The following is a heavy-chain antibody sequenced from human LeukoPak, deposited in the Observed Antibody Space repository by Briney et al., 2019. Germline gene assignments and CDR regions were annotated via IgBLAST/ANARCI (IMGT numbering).Heavy chain of an antibody. V-gene: IGHV1-2*02. CDR3: ATRGGGRASDAFDI. CDR1: GYTFTGYY. J-gene: IGHJ3*02. Sequence: ASVTVSCKASGYTFTGYYMHWVRQAPGQGLEWMGWINPNSGGTNYAQKFQGRVTMTRDTSISTAYMELSRLRSDDTAVYYCATRGGGRASDAFDIWGQGTMVTVSS. CDR2: INPNSGGT. D-gene: IGHD1-26*01.